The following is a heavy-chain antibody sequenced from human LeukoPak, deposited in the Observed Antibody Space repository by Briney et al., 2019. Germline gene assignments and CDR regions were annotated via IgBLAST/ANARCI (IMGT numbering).Heavy chain of an antibody. CDR3: ARANPLYCSSTTCLFDY. CDR2: INPNSGDT. Sequence: ASVKVSCKASGYTFTGYYMHWVRQAPGEGVEWMGWINPNSGDTKYAQHFQGRVTMTRDTSISTAHMKLSRLRSDDTAVYYCARANPLYCSSTTCLFDYWGQGTLVTVSS. D-gene: IGHD2-2*01. J-gene: IGHJ4*02. V-gene: IGHV1-2*02. CDR1: GYTFTGYY.